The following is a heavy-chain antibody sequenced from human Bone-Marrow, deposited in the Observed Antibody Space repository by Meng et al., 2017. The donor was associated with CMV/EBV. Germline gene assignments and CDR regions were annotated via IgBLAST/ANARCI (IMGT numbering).Heavy chain of an antibody. D-gene: IGHD2-2*02. CDR3: ARLVVPAAIRGNNWFDP. CDR2: IYYSVST. CDR1: SIGSGDYC. V-gene: IGHV4-30-4*08. Sequence: SIGSGDYCWSLIRQPPGKGLEWIGSIYYSVSTYYNPSLNSRVTISVDTSKNQFSLKLSSVTAADTAVYYCARLVVPAAIRGNNWFDPWGQGTLVTVSS. J-gene: IGHJ5*02.